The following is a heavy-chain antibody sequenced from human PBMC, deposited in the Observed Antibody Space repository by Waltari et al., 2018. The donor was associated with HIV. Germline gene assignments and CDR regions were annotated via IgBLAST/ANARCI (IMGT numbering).Heavy chain of an antibody. V-gene: IGHV4-34*01. CDR3: ARGSNLPYDYIWGSYRPGGYYYYGMDV. D-gene: IGHD3-16*02. CDR1: GGSFRGYY. CDR2: INHSGST. Sequence: QVQLQQWGAGLLKPSETLSLTCAVYGGSFRGYYWSWIRQPPGKGLEWIGEINHSGSTNYNPSLKSRVTISVDTSKNQFSLKLSSVTAADTAVYYCARGSNLPYDYIWGSYRPGGYYYYGMDVWGQGTTVTVSS. J-gene: IGHJ6*02.